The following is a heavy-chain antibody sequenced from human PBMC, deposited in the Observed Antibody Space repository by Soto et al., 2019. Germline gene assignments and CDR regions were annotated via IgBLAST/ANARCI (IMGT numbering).Heavy chain of an antibody. J-gene: IGHJ4*02. V-gene: IGHV4-31*03. CDR1: GGSISSGGYY. CDR3: ARGYCSGGSCYVDY. D-gene: IGHD2-15*01. Sequence: SETLSLTCTVSGGSISSGGYYWSWIRQHPGKGLEWIGYIYYSGSTYYNPSLKSRVTISVDTPKNQFSLKLSSVTAADTAVYYCARGYCSGGSCYVDYWGQGTLVTVS. CDR2: IYYSGST.